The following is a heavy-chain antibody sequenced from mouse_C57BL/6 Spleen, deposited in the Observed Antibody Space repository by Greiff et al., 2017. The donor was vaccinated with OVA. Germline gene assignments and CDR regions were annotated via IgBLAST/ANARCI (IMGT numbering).Heavy chain of an antibody. V-gene: IGHV5-9-1*02. J-gene: IGHJ3*01. CDR3: TRGRLYDGRFAY. D-gene: IGHD2-12*01. Sequence: EVKLVESGEGLVKPGGSLKLSCAASGFTFSSYAMSWVRQTPEKRLEWVAYISSGGDYIYYADTVKGRFTISRDNARNTLYLQMSSLKSEDTAMYYCTRGRLYDGRFAYWGQGTLVTVSA. CDR2: ISSGGDYI. CDR1: GFTFSSYA.